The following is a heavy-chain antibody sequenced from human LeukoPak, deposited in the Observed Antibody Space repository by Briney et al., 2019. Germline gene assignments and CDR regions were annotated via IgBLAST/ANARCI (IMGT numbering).Heavy chain of an antibody. CDR1: GGSINSNSHH. CDR2: IYYSGTT. CDR3: ARRGDILTDYAFDY. V-gene: IGHV4-39*01. Sequence: PSETLSLTCSVSGGSINSNSHHWDWIRQAPGKGREWIGNIYYSGTTSYRPSLKSRVTISVDTSKNQFSLRLSSVTAADTAVYYCARRGDILTDYAFDYWGQGTLVTVSS. J-gene: IGHJ4*02. D-gene: IGHD3-9*01.